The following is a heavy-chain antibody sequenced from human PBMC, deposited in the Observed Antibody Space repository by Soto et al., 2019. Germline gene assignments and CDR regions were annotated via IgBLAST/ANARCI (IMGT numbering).Heavy chain of an antibody. J-gene: IGHJ4*02. CDR2: INAGNGNT. V-gene: IGHV1-3*05. CDR3: ARAVAVPADFDY. Sequence: QVQVVQSGAEEKKPGASVKVSCTASGYTFTGYAIPWVRQAPGQRLEWMGWINAGNGNTKYSQKFQGRATITRDTSASTAYMELSSLRAEDTAVYYSARAVAVPADFDYWGQGTLDTVSS. D-gene: IGHD6-19*01. CDR1: GYTFTGYA.